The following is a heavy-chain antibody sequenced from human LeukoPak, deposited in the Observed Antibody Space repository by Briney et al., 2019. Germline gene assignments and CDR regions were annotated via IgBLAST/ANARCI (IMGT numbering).Heavy chain of an antibody. J-gene: IGHJ3*02. CDR1: GYSISSGYY. Sequence: PSETLSLTCAVSGYSISSGYYWGWIRQPPGKGLEGIGNIYYSGSTYYNPSLKSRVTISVDSSKNQFSLKLSSVTAADTAVYYCARQGEGGRAFDIWGQGTMVTVCS. CDR3: ARQGEGGRAFDI. CDR2: IYYSGST. V-gene: IGHV4-38-2*01. D-gene: IGHD1-26*01.